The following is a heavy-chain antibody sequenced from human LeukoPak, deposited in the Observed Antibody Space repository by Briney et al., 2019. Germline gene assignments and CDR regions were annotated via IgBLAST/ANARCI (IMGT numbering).Heavy chain of an antibody. Sequence: ASVKVSCKVSGYTLTELSMHWVRQAPGKGLEWMGGFDPEDGETIYAQKFQGRVTMTEHTSTDTAYMELSSLRSEDTAVYYCATSIAARPFIDYWGQGTLVTVSS. CDR1: GYTLTELS. CDR2: FDPEDGET. D-gene: IGHD6-6*01. CDR3: ATSIAARPFIDY. V-gene: IGHV1-24*01. J-gene: IGHJ4*02.